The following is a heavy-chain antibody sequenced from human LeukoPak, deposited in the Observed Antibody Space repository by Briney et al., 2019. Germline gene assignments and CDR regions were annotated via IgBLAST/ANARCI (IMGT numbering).Heavy chain of an antibody. CDR3: VKGPPVGSFYYDMDV. CDR2: TSGTGCST. CDR1: GFTFSNYG. J-gene: IGHJ6*04. V-gene: IGHV3-64D*06. D-gene: IGHD1-14*01. Sequence: GGSLRLSCSGSGFTFSNYGIHWVRQAPGKALEYVSATSGTGCSTYYADSVKGRFTISRDNSKNTLYLQMSGLRGEDTAVYYCVKGPPVGSFYYDMDVWDKGTAVTVSA.